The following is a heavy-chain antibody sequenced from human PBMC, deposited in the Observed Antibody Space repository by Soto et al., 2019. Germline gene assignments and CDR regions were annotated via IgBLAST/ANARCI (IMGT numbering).Heavy chain of an antibody. V-gene: IGHV3-33*01. D-gene: IGHD6-19*01. J-gene: IGHJ6*02. CDR1: GFTFSSYG. Sequence: PGGSLRLSCAASGFTFSSYGMHWVRLAPGKGLEWVAVIWYDGSNKYYADSVKGRFTISRDNSKNTLYLQMNSLRAEDTVVHYCARDRAPYSSGRWCMDVWGQGTTVTVSS. CDR2: IWYDGSNK. CDR3: ARDRAPYSSGRWCMDV.